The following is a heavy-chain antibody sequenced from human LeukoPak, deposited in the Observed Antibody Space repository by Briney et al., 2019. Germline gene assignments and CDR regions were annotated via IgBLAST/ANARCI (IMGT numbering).Heavy chain of an antibody. D-gene: IGHD3-3*01. J-gene: IGHJ4*02. CDR3: AKLADDFWSGYYTPCDY. Sequence: PGGSLRLSCAASGFTFSSYAMSWVRQAPGKGLEWVSAISGSGGSTYYADSVKGRFTISRDNSKNTLYLQMNSLRAEDTALYYCAKLADDFWSGYYTPCDYWGQGTLVTVSS. V-gene: IGHV3-23*01. CDR2: ISGSGGST. CDR1: GFTFSSYA.